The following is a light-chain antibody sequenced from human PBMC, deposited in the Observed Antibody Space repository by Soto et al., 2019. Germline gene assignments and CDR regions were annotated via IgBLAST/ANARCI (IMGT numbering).Light chain of an antibody. CDR2: EVS. Sequence: QSVLTQPASVSGSPGQSITISYTGTSSDVGGYNYVSWYQQHPGKAPKLMIYEVSTRPSRVSNRFSGSKSANTASLTIPGLQAEDEADYYCSSYTSSSTYVFGTGGKGTAL. V-gene: IGLV2-14*01. CDR1: SSDVGGYNY. CDR3: SSYTSSSTYV. J-gene: IGLJ1*01.